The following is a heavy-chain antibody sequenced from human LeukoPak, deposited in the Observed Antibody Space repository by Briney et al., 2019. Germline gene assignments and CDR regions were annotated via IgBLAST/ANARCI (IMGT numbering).Heavy chain of an antibody. D-gene: IGHD5-18*01. J-gene: IGHJ4*02. CDR1: GGTFSSYA. CDR2: IIPIFGAA. CDR3: ARDQGVQLWLPDY. V-gene: IGHV1-69*13. Sequence: ASVKVSCKASGGTFSSYAISWVRQAPGQGLEWMGGIIPIFGAANYAQKFQGRVTITADESTSTAYMELSSLRSDDTAVYYCARDQGVQLWLPDYWGQGTLVTVSS.